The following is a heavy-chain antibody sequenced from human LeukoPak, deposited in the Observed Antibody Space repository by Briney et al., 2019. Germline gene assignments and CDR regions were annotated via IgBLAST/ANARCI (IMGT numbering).Heavy chain of an antibody. CDR3: AKAHSSGWYSIDY. V-gene: IGHV3-64*04. D-gene: IGHD6-19*01. CDR1: GFPFSSYA. CDR2: ISDSGGST. Sequence: GGSLRLSCSASGFPFSSYAMHWVRQAPGKGLEYVSAISDSGGSTYYADSVKGRFTISRDSSKNTLYLQMNSLSAEDTAVYYCAKAHSSGWYSIDYWGQGTLVTVSS. J-gene: IGHJ4*02.